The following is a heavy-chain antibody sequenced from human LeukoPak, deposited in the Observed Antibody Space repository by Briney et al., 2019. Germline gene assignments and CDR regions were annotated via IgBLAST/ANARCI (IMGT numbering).Heavy chain of an antibody. J-gene: IGHJ4*02. Sequence: KSSETLSLTCTVSGGSISSSSYYWGWIRQPPGKGLEWIGSIYYSGNTYYSPSLKSRVTISVDTSKNQFSLKLSSVTAADTAVYYCASFYQAYYFDYWGQGTLVTVSS. V-gene: IGHV4-39*07. D-gene: IGHD2-21*01. CDR3: ASFYQAYYFDY. CDR2: IYYSGNT. CDR1: GGSISSSSYY.